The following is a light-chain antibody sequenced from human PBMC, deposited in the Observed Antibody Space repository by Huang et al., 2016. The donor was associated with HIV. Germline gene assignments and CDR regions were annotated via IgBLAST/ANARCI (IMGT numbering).Light chain of an antibody. CDR1: QTISNY. J-gene: IGKJ1*01. V-gene: IGKV1-39*01. CDR3: QQSSISPWT. Sequence: DIQMTQSPSSLSASVRDRVTSTCWASQTISNYLNWYQQKPGKAPKRLIYAASDLESGVPSRFSGSGSGTDFTLTISSLQPEDSATYYCQQSSISPWTFGQGTRVEIK. CDR2: AAS.